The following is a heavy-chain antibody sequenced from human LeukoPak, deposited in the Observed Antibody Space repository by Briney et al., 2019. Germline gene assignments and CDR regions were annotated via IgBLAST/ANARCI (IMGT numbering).Heavy chain of an antibody. D-gene: IGHD3-22*01. Sequence: SETLSLTCTVSGGTISSYYWSWIRQPPGKGLEWIGYIYYSGSTNYNPSLKSRVTISVDTSKNQFSLKLSSVTAADTAVYYCARDPHYYDSSGSSYWGQGTLVTVSS. CDR3: ARDPHYYDSSGSSY. V-gene: IGHV4-59*12. CDR2: IYYSGST. J-gene: IGHJ4*02. CDR1: GGTISSYY.